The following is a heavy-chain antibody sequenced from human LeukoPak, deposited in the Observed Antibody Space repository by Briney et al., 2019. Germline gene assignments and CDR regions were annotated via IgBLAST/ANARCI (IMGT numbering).Heavy chain of an antibody. Sequence: ASVKVSCKASGYTFTGYYMHWVRQAPGQGLEWMGWINPNSGGTNYAQKFQGRVTMTRDTSISTAYMELSRLRSDDTAVYYCARACSGGSCVAAFDIWGQGTMVTVSS. CDR1: GYTFTGYY. J-gene: IGHJ3*02. CDR3: ARACSGGSCVAAFDI. CDR2: INPNSGGT. V-gene: IGHV1-2*02. D-gene: IGHD2-15*01.